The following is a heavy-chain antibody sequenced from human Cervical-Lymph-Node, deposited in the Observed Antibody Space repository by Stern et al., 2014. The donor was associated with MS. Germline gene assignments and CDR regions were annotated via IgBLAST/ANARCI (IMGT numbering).Heavy chain of an antibody. V-gene: IGHV1-2*02. Sequence: QVQLVQSGAEVKKPGASVQVSCKPSGFTFSNYYVHWLRQAPGQRPEWMGRISPKNGDTNYAPKFKGRVTMTRDTSVGLVSLEVPRLRLDDTAIYYCAENMDVWGQGTTVTVSS. CDR1: GFTFSNYY. CDR3: AENMDV. CDR2: ISPKNGDT. J-gene: IGHJ6*02.